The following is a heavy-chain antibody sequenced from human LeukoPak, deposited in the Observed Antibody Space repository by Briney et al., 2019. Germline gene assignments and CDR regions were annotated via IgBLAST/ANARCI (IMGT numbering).Heavy chain of an antibody. CDR2: TSAYNGNT. V-gene: IGHV1-18*01. D-gene: IGHD6-19*01. J-gene: IGHJ6*03. CDR3: ARYVAVAGTGLVNYYYMDV. Sequence: GASVKVSCKASGYTFTSYGISWVRQAPGQGLEWMGWTSAYNGNTNYAQKLQGRVTMTTDTSTSTAYMELRSLRSDDTAAYYCARYVAVAGTGLVNYYYMDVWGKGTTVTVSS. CDR1: GYTFTSYG.